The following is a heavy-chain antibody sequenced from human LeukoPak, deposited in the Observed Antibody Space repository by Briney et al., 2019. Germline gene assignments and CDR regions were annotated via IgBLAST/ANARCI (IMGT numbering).Heavy chain of an antibody. CDR3: ARVNYYGSGSKAIYYMDV. D-gene: IGHD3-10*01. J-gene: IGHJ6*03. Sequence: SETLSLTCTVSGYSISSGYYWGWIRQPPGKGLEWIGSIYHSGSTYYNPSLKSRVTISVDTSKSQFSLKLSSVTAADTAVYYCARVNYYGSGSKAIYYMDVWGKGTTVTISS. CDR2: IYHSGST. V-gene: IGHV4-38-2*02. CDR1: GYSISSGYY.